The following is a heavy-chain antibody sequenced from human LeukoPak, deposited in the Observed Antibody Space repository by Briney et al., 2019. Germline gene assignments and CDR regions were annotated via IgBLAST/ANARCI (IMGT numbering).Heavy chain of an antibody. J-gene: IGHJ4*02. Sequence: GGSLRLSCAASGFTFSSYGMHWVRQAPGKGLEWVAVISYDGSNKYYADSVKGRFTISRDNSKNTLYLQMNSLRAEDTAVYYCAKDTGFYGSVDYWGQGTLVTVSS. D-gene: IGHD3-10*01. CDR1: GFTFSSYG. CDR3: AKDTGFYGSVDY. V-gene: IGHV3-30*18. CDR2: ISYDGSNK.